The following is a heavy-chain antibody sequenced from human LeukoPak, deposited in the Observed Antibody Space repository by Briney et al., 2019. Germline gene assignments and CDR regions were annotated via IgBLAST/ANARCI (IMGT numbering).Heavy chain of an antibody. CDR2: IGISDRAT. J-gene: IGHJ4*02. CDR1: GFTFSSRD. CDR3: TTDTPGDLDFGY. Sequence: GGSLRLSCAASGFTFSSRDMNWVRQAPGKGLEWISYIGISDRATLYADSVKGRFTISRDNAKNSLYLQMNSLRVEDTAVYYCTTDTPGDLDFGYSGQRTLVTVSS. D-gene: IGHD3-10*01. V-gene: IGHV3-48*03.